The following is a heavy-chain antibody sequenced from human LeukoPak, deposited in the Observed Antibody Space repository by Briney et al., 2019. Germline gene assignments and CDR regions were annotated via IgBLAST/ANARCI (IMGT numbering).Heavy chain of an antibody. D-gene: IGHD2-15*01. Sequence: GESLKISCKGSGYSFTTYWIGWVRQMPGKGLEWMGIIYPGDPDTRYSPSFQGQVTISADNSISTAYLQWSSLKASDTAMYYCARQEYCSGGSCYTWFDPWGQGTLVTVSS. J-gene: IGHJ5*02. CDR1: GYSFTTYW. V-gene: IGHV5-51*01. CDR2: IYPGDPDT. CDR3: ARQEYCSGGSCYTWFDP.